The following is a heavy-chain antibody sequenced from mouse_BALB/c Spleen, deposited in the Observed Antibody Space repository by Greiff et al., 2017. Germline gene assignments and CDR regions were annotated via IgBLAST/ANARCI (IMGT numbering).Heavy chain of an antibody. CDR2: IWAGGST. Sequence: VQLVESGPGLVAPSQSLCITCTVSGFSLTSYGVHWVRQPPGKGLEWLGVIWAGGSTNYNSALMSRLSISKDNSKSQVFLKMNSLQTDDTAMYYCAREGRYYAMDYWGQGTSVTVSS. J-gene: IGHJ4*01. CDR1: GFSLTSYG. V-gene: IGHV2-9*02. CDR3: AREGRYYAMDY.